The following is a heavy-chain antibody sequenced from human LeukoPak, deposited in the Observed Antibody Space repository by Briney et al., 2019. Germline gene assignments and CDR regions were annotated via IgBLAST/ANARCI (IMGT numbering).Heavy chain of an antibody. CDR3: ARMYYYDSSGPYYYYYGMDV. CDR2: INHSGST. J-gene: IGHJ6*02. Sequence: SETLSLTCAVYGGSFSGYYWSWIRQPPGKGLEWIGEINHSGSTNYNPTLKSRVTISVDTSKNQFSLKLSSVTAADTAVYYCARMYYYDSSGPYYYYYGMDVWGQGTTVTGSS. CDR1: GGSFSGYY. D-gene: IGHD3-22*01. V-gene: IGHV4-34*01.